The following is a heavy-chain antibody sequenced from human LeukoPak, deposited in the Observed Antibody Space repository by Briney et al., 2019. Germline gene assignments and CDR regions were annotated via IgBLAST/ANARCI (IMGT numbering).Heavy chain of an antibody. Sequence: PSETLSLTCAVYGGSFSGYYWSWIRQPPGKGLEWIGEINHSGSTNYNPSLKSRVTISVDTSKNQFSLKLSSVTAADTAVYYCARGEAAHDYWGQGTLITVSS. CDR2: INHSGST. J-gene: IGHJ4*02. V-gene: IGHV4-34*01. CDR1: GGSFSGYY. D-gene: IGHD6-6*01. CDR3: ARGEAAHDY.